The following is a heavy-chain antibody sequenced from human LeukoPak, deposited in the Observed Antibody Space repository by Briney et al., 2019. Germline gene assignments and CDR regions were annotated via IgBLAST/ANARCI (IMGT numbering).Heavy chain of an antibody. J-gene: IGHJ5*02. CDR2: IGTAGEI. CDR3: AREVPSVVVTAHNWFDP. V-gene: IGHV3-13*01. D-gene: IGHD2-21*02. Sequence: PGGSLRLSCAASGFTFSSYDIHWVRHATGKGLEWVSGIGTAGEIYYPGSVKDRFTISRENAKNSLYLQMNSLRAEDTAVYYCAREVPSVVVTAHNWFDPWGQGTLVTVSS. CDR1: GFTFSSYD.